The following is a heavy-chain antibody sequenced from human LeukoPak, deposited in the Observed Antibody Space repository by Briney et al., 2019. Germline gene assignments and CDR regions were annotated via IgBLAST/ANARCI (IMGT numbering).Heavy chain of an antibody. CDR1: GGSFSGYY. Sequence: SETLSLTCAVYGGSFSGYYWSWIRQPPGKGLEWIGEINHSGSTNYNPSLKSRVTISIDTSKNQFSLKLSSVTAADTAVYYCARGLWFGDENPPYFDYWGQGTLVTVSS. D-gene: IGHD3-10*01. CDR2: INHSGST. CDR3: ARGLWFGDENPPYFDY. V-gene: IGHV4-34*01. J-gene: IGHJ4*02.